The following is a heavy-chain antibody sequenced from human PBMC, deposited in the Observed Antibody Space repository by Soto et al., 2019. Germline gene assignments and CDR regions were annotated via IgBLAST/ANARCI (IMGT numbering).Heavy chain of an antibody. V-gene: IGHV3-23*01. D-gene: IGHD3-10*01. CDR1: GFTFSSYA. Sequence: EVQLLESGGGLVQPGGSLRLSCAASGFTFSSYAMNWVRQAPGKGLEWVSVISGSGDSTYYADSVKGRFTISRDNSKNTLYLQTNSLRAEDTAVYYCAKRASGSYFDYWGQGTLVTVSS. CDR3: AKRASGSYFDY. CDR2: ISGSGDST. J-gene: IGHJ4*02.